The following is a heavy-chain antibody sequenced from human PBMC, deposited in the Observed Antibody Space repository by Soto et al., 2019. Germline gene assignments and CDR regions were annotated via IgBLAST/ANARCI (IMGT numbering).Heavy chain of an antibody. CDR1: GGSISSGDYY. Sequence: TLSLTCTVSGGSISSGDYYWSWIRQPPGKALEWLAVIYWDDVKHYSPSLERRLTITKDTSESEVVLTMTNMDPVDTATYYCARKGSGDYALDYWGQGILVTVSS. V-gene: IGHV2-5*08. CDR2: IYWDDVK. CDR3: ARKGSGDYALDY. D-gene: IGHD4-17*01. J-gene: IGHJ4*02.